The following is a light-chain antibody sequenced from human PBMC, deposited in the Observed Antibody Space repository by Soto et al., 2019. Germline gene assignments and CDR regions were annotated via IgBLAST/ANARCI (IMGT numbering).Light chain of an antibody. J-gene: IGLJ3*02. CDR3: LLSYSGARV. CDR2: DTS. CDR1: TGAVTSGHY. Sequence: QAVVTQEPSLTVSPGGTVTLTCGSSTGAVTSGHYPYWFQQKPGQAPRTLIYDTSNKHSWTPARFSGSLLGGKAALTVSGXXXXXXAEYYCLLSYSGARVFGGGTQLTV. V-gene: IGLV7-46*01.